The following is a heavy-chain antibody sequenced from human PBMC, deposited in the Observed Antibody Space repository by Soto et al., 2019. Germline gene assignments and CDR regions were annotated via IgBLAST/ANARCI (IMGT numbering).Heavy chain of an antibody. J-gene: IGHJ2*01. Sequence: SETLSLTCTVSGGSISSGGYYWSWIRQHPGKGLEWIGYIYYSGSTYYNPSLKSRVTISVDTSKNQFSLKLGSVTAADTAVYYCASRAEYDFWSGPRVRYFDLWGRGTLVTVSS. D-gene: IGHD3-3*01. CDR2: IYYSGST. CDR3: ASRAEYDFWSGPRVRYFDL. CDR1: GGSISSGGYY. V-gene: IGHV4-31*03.